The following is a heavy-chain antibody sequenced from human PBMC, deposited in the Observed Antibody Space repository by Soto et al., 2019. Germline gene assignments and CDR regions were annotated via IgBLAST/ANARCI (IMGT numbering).Heavy chain of an antibody. J-gene: IGHJ4*02. CDR1: GFSLRSYG. Sequence: EVQLVESGGGLVHPGGSLRLSCAASGFSLRSYGMVWVRQAPGKGLEYVSAISGDGGTTSYGKSVKGRFSISRDNSKNTLYLQMGSLRPEDRALYYCARMVAATGGFEYWGQGTLVSVSS. CDR3: ARMVAATGGFEY. D-gene: IGHD2-15*01. V-gene: IGHV3-64*01. CDR2: ISGDGGTT.